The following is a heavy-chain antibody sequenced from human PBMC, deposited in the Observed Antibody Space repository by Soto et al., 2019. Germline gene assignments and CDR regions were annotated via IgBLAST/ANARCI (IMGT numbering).Heavy chain of an antibody. CDR1: GFTFDDYA. D-gene: IGHD6-6*01. J-gene: IGHJ4*02. CDR2: ISWNSGTI. Sequence: EVQLVESGGGLVQPGWSLRLSCAASGFTFDDYAMHWVRQPPGKGLEWVSFISWNSGTIDYADSVKGRFTISRDNAKNSLYLQMNSLRPEDTALYYCARGSTIAVRPTDHWGQGTLVTVSS. V-gene: IGHV3-9*01. CDR3: ARGSTIAVRPTDH.